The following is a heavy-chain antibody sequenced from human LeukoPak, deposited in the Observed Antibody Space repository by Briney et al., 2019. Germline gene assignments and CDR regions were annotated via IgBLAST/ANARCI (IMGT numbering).Heavy chain of an antibody. CDR1: GFSFSSYG. V-gene: IGHV3-30*18. CDR2: ISYDGSNK. D-gene: IGHD1-26*01. Sequence: WGSLRLSCAASGFSFSSYGKHWVRQAPGKGLEWVAVISYDGSNKYYADSVKGRFTISRDNSKNTLYLQMNSLRAEDTAVYYCAKGGGRWELVDNYYGMDVWGQGTTVTVSS. J-gene: IGHJ6*02. CDR3: AKGGGRWELVDNYYGMDV.